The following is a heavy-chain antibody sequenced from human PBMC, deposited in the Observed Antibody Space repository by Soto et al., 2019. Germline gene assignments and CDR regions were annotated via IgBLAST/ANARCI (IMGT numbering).Heavy chain of an antibody. Sequence: QVQLVESGGGVVQPGRSLRLSCAASGFTFSSYGMHWVRQAPGKGLEWVAVISYDGSNKYYADSVKGRFTISRDNSKNTLYLQMNSLRAEDTAVYYCAKDGIAAAGFDYWGQETLVTVSS. V-gene: IGHV3-30*18. J-gene: IGHJ4*02. CDR2: ISYDGSNK. CDR3: AKDGIAAAGFDY. CDR1: GFTFSSYG. D-gene: IGHD6-13*01.